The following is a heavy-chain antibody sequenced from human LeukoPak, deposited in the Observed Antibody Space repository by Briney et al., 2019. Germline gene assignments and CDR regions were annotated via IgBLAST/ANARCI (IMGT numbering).Heavy chain of an antibody. Sequence: PSETLSLTCTVSGGSISNYYWSWIRQPPGKGLEWIGYIYYSGSTNYNPSLKSRVTISVDTSKNQFSLKLSSVTAADTAVYYCARGQAYYYYMDVWGKGTTVTVSS. J-gene: IGHJ6*03. CDR1: GGSISNYY. CDR2: IYYSGST. CDR3: ARGQAYYYYMDV. V-gene: IGHV4-59*01.